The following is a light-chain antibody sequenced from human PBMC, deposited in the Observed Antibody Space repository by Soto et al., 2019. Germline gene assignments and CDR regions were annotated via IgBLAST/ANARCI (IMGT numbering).Light chain of an antibody. J-gene: IGLJ1*01. CDR1: SSDIGAYDY. CDR2: EVT. CDR3: SSYTSSSTYV. Sequence: QSALTQPASVSGSPGQSITISCTGTSSDIGAYDYVSWYQQYPGRVPKLLIHEVTNRPSGVSNRFSGSKSGNTASLTISGLQAEDEADYYCSSYTSSSTYVFGTGTKLTVL. V-gene: IGLV2-14*01.